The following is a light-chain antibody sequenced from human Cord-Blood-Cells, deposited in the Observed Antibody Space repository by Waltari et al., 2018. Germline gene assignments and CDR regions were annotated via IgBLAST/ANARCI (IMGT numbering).Light chain of an antibody. J-gene: IGKJ4*01. CDR2: DAS. Sequence: EIVLTQSPATLSLSPGERATLSCRASQSVSRYLAWYQQRPGQAPRLLIYDASNRATGIPARCSGSGSGTDFTLTISSLEPEDFAVYYCQQRSNWPPLTFGGGTKVESK. CDR1: QSVSRY. V-gene: IGKV3-11*01. CDR3: QQRSNWPPLT.